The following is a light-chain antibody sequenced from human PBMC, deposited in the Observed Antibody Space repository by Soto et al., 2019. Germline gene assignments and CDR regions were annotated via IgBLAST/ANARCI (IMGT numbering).Light chain of an antibody. CDR1: QSSSNF. V-gene: IGKV1-39*01. CDR3: QQTNTIPIT. CDR2: AAS. Sequence: IQMTQSPSSLSASVGDIVTITCRASQSSSNFLNWYQQKPGKAPKLLIYAASRLQSGVPSRFSGSGSGTDFTLTISSLQSEDFATYYCQQTNTIPITFGQGTRLEI. J-gene: IGKJ5*01.